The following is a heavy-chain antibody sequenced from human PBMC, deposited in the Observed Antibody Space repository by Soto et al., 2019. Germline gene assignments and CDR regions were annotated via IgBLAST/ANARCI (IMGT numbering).Heavy chain of an antibody. V-gene: IGHV3-23*01. Sequence: GGSLRLSCAASGFTFSNYAMSWVRQAPGKGLEWVSAISGSGGSTYYADSVRGRITISRDNSKDTVYLQMNSLSADDTAVYYCSKGEATYEHLRHDYWGQGTLVTVSS. J-gene: IGHJ4*02. CDR3: SKGEATYEHLRHDY. D-gene: IGHD3-3*02. CDR2: ISGSGGST. CDR1: GFTFSNYA.